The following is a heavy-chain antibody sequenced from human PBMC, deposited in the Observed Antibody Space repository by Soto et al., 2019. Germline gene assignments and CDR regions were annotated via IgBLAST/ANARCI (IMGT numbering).Heavy chain of an antibody. J-gene: IGHJ6*02. CDR2: INPSGGST. CDR3: ARGGYCSSTSCYSPYYYGMDV. V-gene: IGHV1-46*01. D-gene: IGHD2-2*02. Sequence: ASVKVSCKVSGYTFTSYYMHWVRQAPGQGLEWMGIINPSGGSTSYAQKFQGRVTMTRDTSTSTVYMELSSLRSEDTAVYYCARGGYCSSTSCYSPYYYGMDVWGQGTTVTVSS. CDR1: GYTFTSYY.